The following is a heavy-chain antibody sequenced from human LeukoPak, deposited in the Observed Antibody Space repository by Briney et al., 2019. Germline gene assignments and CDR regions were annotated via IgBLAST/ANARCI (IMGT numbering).Heavy chain of an antibody. D-gene: IGHD6-19*01. Sequence: PGGSLRLSCAASGFTFSTYAMSWVRQAPGKGLEWVSTVSGRGASAHHGDSVEGRFTISRENSKNMVYLQMNSLRGEDTAVYYCAKDRGKQWTNWYFDVWGRGTLVTVSS. CDR1: GFTFSTYA. CDR3: AKDRGKQWTNWYFDV. V-gene: IGHV3-23*01. CDR2: VSGRGASA. J-gene: IGHJ2*01.